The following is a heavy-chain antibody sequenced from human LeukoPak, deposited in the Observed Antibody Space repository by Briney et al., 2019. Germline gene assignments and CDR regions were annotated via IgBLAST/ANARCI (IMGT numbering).Heavy chain of an antibody. J-gene: IGHJ4*02. D-gene: IGHD2/OR15-2a*01. CDR3: ARELSPAVKFYFDS. V-gene: IGHV3-33*01. CDR1: GFTYSSYG. Sequence: GGSLRLSCAASGFTYSSYGMHWVRQAPGKGLEWVAFIWYDGSNKYYADSVKGRFTISRDNSKNTVYLQMNSLRVEDTAVYYCARELSPAVKFYFDSWGQGTQDTVSS. CDR2: IWYDGSNK.